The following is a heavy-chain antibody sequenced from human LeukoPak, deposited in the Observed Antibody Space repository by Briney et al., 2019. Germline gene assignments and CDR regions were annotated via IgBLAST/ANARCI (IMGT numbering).Heavy chain of an antibody. J-gene: IGHJ3*02. CDR3: ARLPIVVVPSTSFDI. CDR2: INYSGTT. D-gene: IGHD2-2*01. V-gene: IGHV4-39*02. Sequence: PSETLSLTCTVSGGSISSSSYYWGWIRQPPGKGLEWIGSINYSGTTYYNPSLKGRVTVSVDTSKNHFSLKLSSVTAADTAVYYCARLPIVVVPSTSFDIWGQGTMVTVSS. CDR1: GGSISSSSYY.